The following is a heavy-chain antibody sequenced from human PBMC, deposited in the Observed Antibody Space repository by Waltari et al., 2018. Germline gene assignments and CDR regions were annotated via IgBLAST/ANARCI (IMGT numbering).Heavy chain of an antibody. J-gene: IGHJ4*02. V-gene: IGHV3-74*01. CDR3: ARGTSGSY. CDR1: GFTFTNYW. CDR2: INTDGRST. D-gene: IGHD1-26*01. Sequence: EVQLVESGGGLVQPGGSLRLSCAASGFTFTNYWMHWVRQVPGKGLVWVSHINTDGRSTTYADSVKGRFTISRDNAKNTVYLQMNSLRAEDTAIYYCARGTSGSYWGQGTLVTVSS.